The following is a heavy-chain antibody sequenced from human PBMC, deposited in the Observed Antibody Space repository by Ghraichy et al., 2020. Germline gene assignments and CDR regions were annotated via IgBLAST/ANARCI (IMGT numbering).Heavy chain of an antibody. V-gene: IGHV4-39*01. D-gene: IGHD5-12*01. Sequence: SETLSLTCTVSGGSITSSNSYWGWICQSPGKGLEWIGSVYFSGSTFYNPSFKSRVTISVDTSKSQFSLELTSMTATDTALYYCARNYTRYGPGGTRYRYFDLWGRGTQVTVSS. J-gene: IGHJ2*01. CDR2: VYFSGST. CDR1: GGSITSSNSY. CDR3: ARNYTRYGPGGTRYRYFDL.